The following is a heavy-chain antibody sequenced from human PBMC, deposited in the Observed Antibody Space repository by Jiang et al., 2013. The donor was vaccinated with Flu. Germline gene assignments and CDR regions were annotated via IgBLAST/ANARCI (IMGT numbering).Heavy chain of an antibody. V-gene: IGHV4-59*01. J-gene: IGHJ2*01. CDR3: ARDSTVVTHTIDSWYFDL. Sequence: GSGLVKPSETLSLTCTVSGGSISSYYWSWIRQPPGKGLEWIGYIYYSGSTNYNPSLKSRVTISVDTSKNQFSLKLSSVTAADTAVYYCARDSTVVTHTIDSWYFDLWGRGTLVTVSS. D-gene: IGHD4-23*01. CDR2: IYYSGST. CDR1: GGSISSYY.